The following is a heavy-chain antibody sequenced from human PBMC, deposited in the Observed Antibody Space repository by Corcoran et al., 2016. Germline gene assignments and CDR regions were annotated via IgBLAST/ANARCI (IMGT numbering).Heavy chain of an antibody. CDR3: AKEYSRSWTPYYYGMDV. Sequence: QVQLVESGGGVVQPGRSLRLSCAASGFTFSSYGMHWVRQAPGKGLEWVAVISYDGSNKYYADSVKGRFTISRDNSKNTLYLQMNSLRAEDTAVYYCAKEYSRSWTPYYYGMDVWGQGTTFTVS. J-gene: IGHJ6*02. CDR2: ISYDGSNK. CDR1: GFTFSSYG. V-gene: IGHV3-30*18. D-gene: IGHD6-13*01.